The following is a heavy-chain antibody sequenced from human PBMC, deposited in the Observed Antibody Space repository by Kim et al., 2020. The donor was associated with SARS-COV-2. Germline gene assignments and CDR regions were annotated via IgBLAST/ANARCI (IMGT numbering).Heavy chain of an antibody. CDR1: GFTFGDYA. J-gene: IGHJ4*02. CDR3: TRSRDYGSGIHDY. V-gene: IGHV3-49*03. Sequence: GGSLRLSCTASGFTFGDYAMSWFRQAPGKGLEWVGFIRSKAYGGTTEYAASVKGRFTISRDDSKSIAYLQMNSLKTEDTAVYYCTRSRDYGSGIHDYWGQGTLVTVSS. D-gene: IGHD3-10*01. CDR2: IRSKAYGGTT.